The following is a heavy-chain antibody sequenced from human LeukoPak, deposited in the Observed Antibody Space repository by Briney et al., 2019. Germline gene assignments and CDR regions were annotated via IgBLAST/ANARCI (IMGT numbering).Heavy chain of an antibody. CDR3: ARISGPGSGSYYKAFDI. J-gene: IGHJ3*02. Sequence: ASVKVSCKASGYTFTSYGISWVRQAPGQGLEWMGWISAYNGNTNYAQKLRGRVTMTTDTSTSTAYMELRSLRSDDTAVYYCARISGPGSGSYYKAFDIWGQGTMVTVSS. CDR2: ISAYNGNT. V-gene: IGHV1-18*01. CDR1: GYTFTSYG. D-gene: IGHD3-10*01.